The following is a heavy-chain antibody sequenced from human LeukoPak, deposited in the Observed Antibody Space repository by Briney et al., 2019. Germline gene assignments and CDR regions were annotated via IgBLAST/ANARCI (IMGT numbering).Heavy chain of an antibody. CDR1: GASMTNYY. J-gene: IGHJ4*02. CDR3: ARGNGYNYY. CDR2: IYYSGST. Sequence: SETLSLTCTVSGASMTNYYWAWIRQPPGKGLEWIGYIYYSGSTNYNPARKSRVTISVDTSKNQFSLKLSSVTAADTAVYYCARGNGYNYYWGQGTLVTVSS. D-gene: IGHD5-24*01. V-gene: IGHV4-59*01.